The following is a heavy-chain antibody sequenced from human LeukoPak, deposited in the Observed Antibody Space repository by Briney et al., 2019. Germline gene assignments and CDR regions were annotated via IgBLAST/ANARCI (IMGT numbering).Heavy chain of an antibody. V-gene: IGHV3-23*01. CDR3: ANDGCGGDCYQY. J-gene: IGHJ1*01. D-gene: IGHD2-21*02. Sequence: GGSLRLSCAATGFTFSSYAMSWVRQAPGKGLEWVSAISGSGGSTYYADSVKGRFTISRDNSKNTLYLQMNSLRAEDTAVYYCANDGCGGDCYQYWGQGTLVTVSS. CDR1: GFTFSSYA. CDR2: ISGSGGST.